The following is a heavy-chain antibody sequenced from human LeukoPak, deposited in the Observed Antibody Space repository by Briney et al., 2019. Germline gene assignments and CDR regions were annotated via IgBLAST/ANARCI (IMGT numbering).Heavy chain of an antibody. V-gene: IGHV4-34*01. D-gene: IGHD2-2*03. CDR3: ARPLGYCSSTSCSNWFDP. J-gene: IGHJ5*02. Sequence: KPSETLSLTCGVYGGSFSNYYWNWIRQPPGKGLEWIGEINHSGSTNYNPSLKSRVTISVDTSKNQFSPKLSSVTAADTAVYYCARPLGYCSSTSCSNWFDPWGQGTLVSVSS. CDR1: GGSFSNYY. CDR2: INHSGST.